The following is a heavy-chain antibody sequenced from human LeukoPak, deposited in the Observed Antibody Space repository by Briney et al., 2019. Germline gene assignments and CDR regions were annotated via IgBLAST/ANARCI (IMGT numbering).Heavy chain of an antibody. CDR2: INPDSGGT. D-gene: IGHD2-15*01. CDR1: GYTFTGYY. CDR3: ARGEDCGGSCVKY. J-gene: IGHJ4*02. Sequence: ASVKVSCKASGYTFTGYYMHWVRQAPGQGLEWMGRINPDSGGTEYAQNLQGRITMTRDTSISTAYMELSRLGSDDTAVYYCARGEDCGGSCVKYWGQGTPVTVSS. V-gene: IGHV1-2*06.